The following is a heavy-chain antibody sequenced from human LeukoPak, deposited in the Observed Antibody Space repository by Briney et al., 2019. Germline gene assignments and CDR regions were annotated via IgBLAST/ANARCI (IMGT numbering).Heavy chain of an antibody. CDR2: ITGSGVTT. V-gene: IGHV3-48*01. D-gene: IGHD6-19*01. J-gene: IGHJ4*02. Sequence: GGSLRLSCAASGFTFNDYDMHWVRQAPGKGLEWVSFITGSGVTTSYADSVKGRFTISRDSAKHSLFLQMNSLRAEDTAVYYCARPTSSGSINSWGQGTLVTVSS. CDR1: GFTFNDYD. CDR3: ARPTSSGSINS.